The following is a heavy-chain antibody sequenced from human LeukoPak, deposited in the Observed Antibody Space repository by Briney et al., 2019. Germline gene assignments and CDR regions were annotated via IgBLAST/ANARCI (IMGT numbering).Heavy chain of an antibody. CDR2: IYYSGNT. CDR3: ARAVRGYSCVDY. J-gene: IGHJ4*02. D-gene: IGHD5-18*01. Sequence: PETLSLTCTVSGGSISGYYWSWIRQPPGKGLEWIGYIYYSGNTNYNPSLKSRVTISVDASKNQFSLKLNSMTAADTAVYYCARAVRGYSCVDYWGQGTLVTVSS. CDR1: GGSISGYY. V-gene: IGHV4-59*01.